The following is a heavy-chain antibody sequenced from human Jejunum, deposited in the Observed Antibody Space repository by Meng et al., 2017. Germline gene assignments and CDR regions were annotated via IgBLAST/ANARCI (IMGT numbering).Heavy chain of an antibody. Sequence: QIQLQQSGPGLVKPSQTLALPCAISGESVSSNRSGWNLIRQSPSRGLEWLGRTYYRSKWYIDYAVSVKSRITINPDTSKNQFSLPLNSVTPEDTAVYYCAGGGLVRSTRGYFDYWGQGTLVTVSS. CDR1: GESVSSNRSG. J-gene: IGHJ4*02. CDR3: AGGGLVRSTRGYFDY. V-gene: IGHV6-1*01. CDR2: TYYRSKWYI. D-gene: IGHD1-26*01.